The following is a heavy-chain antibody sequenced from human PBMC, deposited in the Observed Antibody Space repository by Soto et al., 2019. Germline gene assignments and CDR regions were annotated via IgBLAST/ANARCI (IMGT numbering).Heavy chain of an antibody. CDR2: IYYSGST. V-gene: IGHV4-39*01. CDR3: AKPTRSRTSSSSWYWFDP. Sequence: SETLSLTCTVSGGSISSSSYYWGWIRQPPGKGLEWIGSIYYSGSTYYNPSLKSRVTISVDTSKNQFSLKLSSVTAADTAVYYCAKPTRSRTSSSSWYWFDPWGQGTLVTVSS. D-gene: IGHD6-13*01. CDR1: GGSISSSSYY. J-gene: IGHJ5*02.